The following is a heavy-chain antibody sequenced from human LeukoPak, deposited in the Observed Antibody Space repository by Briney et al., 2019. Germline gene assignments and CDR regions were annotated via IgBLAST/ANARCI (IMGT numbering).Heavy chain of an antibody. CDR2: ISSSSSYI. J-gene: IGHJ4*02. D-gene: IGHD1-26*01. CDR1: GFTFSSYS. CDR3: ARGPSEWELSHFDY. Sequence: GGSLRLPCAASGFTFSSYSMNWVRQAPGKGLEWVSSISSSSSYIYYADSVKGRFTISRDNAKNSLYLQMNSLRAEDTAVYYCARGPSEWELSHFDYWGQGTLVTVSS. V-gene: IGHV3-21*01.